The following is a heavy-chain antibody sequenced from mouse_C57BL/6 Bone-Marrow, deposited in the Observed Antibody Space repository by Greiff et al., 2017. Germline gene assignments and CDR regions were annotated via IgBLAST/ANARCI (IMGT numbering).Heavy chain of an antibody. CDR2: IHPNSGST. Sequence: QVQLQQPGAELVKPGASVKLSCKASGYTFTSYWMHWVKQRPGQGLEWIGMIHPNSGSTNYNEKFKSKATLTVDKSSSTAYMQLSSLTSEDSAVYYCARYYYYGSSPRWFAYWGQGTLVTVSA. V-gene: IGHV1-64*01. CDR1: GYTFTSYW. D-gene: IGHD1-1*01. CDR3: ARYYYYGSSPRWFAY. J-gene: IGHJ3*01.